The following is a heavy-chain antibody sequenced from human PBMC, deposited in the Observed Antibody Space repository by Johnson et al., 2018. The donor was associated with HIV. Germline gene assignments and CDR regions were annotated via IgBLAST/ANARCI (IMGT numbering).Heavy chain of an antibody. D-gene: IGHD1-26*01. J-gene: IGHJ3*02. CDR1: GFTFSDYY. CDR3: ARDPTIAWDLKGDAFDI. V-gene: IGHV3-11*04. CDR2: ITGSGTVV. Sequence: QVQLVESGGGLVKPGGSLRLSCAASGFTFSDYYMSWIRQAPGKGLEWVSYITGSGTVVYYADSVKGRFTISRDNAKNSLYLQMNSLRADDKAVYYCARDPTIAWDLKGDAFDIWGQGTIVTVSS.